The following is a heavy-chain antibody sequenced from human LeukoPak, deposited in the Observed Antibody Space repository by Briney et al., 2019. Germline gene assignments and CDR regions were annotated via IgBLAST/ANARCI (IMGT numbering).Heavy chain of an antibody. D-gene: IGHD6-19*01. CDR1: GFTISTYA. CDR3: AKDVTVAGPFFFDY. V-gene: IGHV3-23*01. Sequence: GGSLRLSCAVSGFTISTYAMSWVRQAPGKGLEWVSAMSGSAGNTYYADSVRGRITISRDNSKNMLYLEMNSLRAEDTAVYYCAKDVTVAGPFFFDYWGQGTLVTVSS. J-gene: IGHJ4*02. CDR2: MSGSAGNT.